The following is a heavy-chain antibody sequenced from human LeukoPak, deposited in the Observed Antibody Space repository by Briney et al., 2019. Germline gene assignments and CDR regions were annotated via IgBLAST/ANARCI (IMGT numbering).Heavy chain of an antibody. CDR3: AKDDYGDYGLYDY. Sequence: GGSLRLSCAASGFTFSSYGMHWIRQAPGKGLEWVAFIRYDGSNKYYADSVKGRFTISRDNSKNTLYLQMNSLRAEDTAVYYCAKDDYGDYGLYDYWGQGTLVTVSS. CDR2: IRYDGSNK. CDR1: GFTFSSYG. V-gene: IGHV3-30*02. J-gene: IGHJ4*02. D-gene: IGHD4-17*01.